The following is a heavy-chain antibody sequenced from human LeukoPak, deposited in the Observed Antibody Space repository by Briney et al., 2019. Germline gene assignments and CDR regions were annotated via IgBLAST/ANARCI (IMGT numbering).Heavy chain of an antibody. J-gene: IGHJ3*02. D-gene: IGHD1-26*01. CDR2: TRNEANIYTT. V-gene: IGHV3-72*01. CDR3: ASPVGATTVRAFDI. Sequence: GGSLRLSCAASGFIFSDHYMDWVRQAPGKGLEWVGRTRNEANIYTTKYAASVKGRFTISRGDSKNSLYLQMNSLKTEDTAVYYCASPVGATTVRAFDIWGQGTMVTVSS. CDR1: GFIFSDHY.